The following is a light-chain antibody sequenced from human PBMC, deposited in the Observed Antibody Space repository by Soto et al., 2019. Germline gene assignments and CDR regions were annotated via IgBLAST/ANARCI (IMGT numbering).Light chain of an antibody. J-gene: IGKJ2*01. V-gene: IGKV3-11*01. CDR2: DAS. CDR3: QHRSNWPPYT. CDR1: QSGGIY. Sequence: EIVLTQSPATLSLSPGERATLSCRASQSGGIYLPWYKQKPGQAPRLLIYDASDRATGNPARFSGSGSGTDFTLTISNLEPEDVAGSYCQHRSNWPPYTFGQGTKVEIK.